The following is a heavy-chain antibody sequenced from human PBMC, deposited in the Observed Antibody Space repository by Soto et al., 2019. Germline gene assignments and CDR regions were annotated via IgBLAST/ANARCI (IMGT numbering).Heavy chain of an antibody. V-gene: IGHV4-59*08. CDR3: ARHGSSPAWYGSWDS. CDR1: GGSITNYY. Sequence: QVQLQESGPGLVKPSETLSLTCNVSGGSITNYYWSWIRQPPGKGLEWIGYIYHTATTNYNPSLTSLSTMFGDTSRHPFSLTRSPVTAADTAVYYCARHGSSPAWYGSWDSWGQGTLVTVSS. CDR2: IYHTATT. J-gene: IGHJ4*02. D-gene: IGHD6-13*01.